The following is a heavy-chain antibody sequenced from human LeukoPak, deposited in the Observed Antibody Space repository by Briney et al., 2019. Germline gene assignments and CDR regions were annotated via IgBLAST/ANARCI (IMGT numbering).Heavy chain of an antibody. CDR1: GGSFTHYY. V-gene: IGHV4-59*08. Sequence: SETLSLTCAVSGGSFTHYYWSWIRQPPGKGLQWIGYIYSSGTTKYNPSLKSRVTISLDTPNNQFSLILTSVTAADTAVYYCARGRSWELSDYFQLWGQGTLVTVSS. CDR2: IYSSGTT. CDR3: ARGRSWELSDYFQL. D-gene: IGHD1-26*01. J-gene: IGHJ1*01.